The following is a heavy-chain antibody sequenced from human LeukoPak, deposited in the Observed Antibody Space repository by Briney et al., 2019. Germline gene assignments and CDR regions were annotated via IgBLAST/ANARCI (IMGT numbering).Heavy chain of an antibody. CDR2: IYTSGST. Sequence: SETLSLTCNVSGGSISSGSYYWSWIRQPAGKGLEWIGRIYTSGSTNYNPSLKSRVTISVDTSKNQFSLKLSSVTAADTAVYYCARAGGDFWSGYLPPHWFDPWGQGTLVTVSS. J-gene: IGHJ5*02. CDR1: GGSISSGSYY. D-gene: IGHD3-3*01. V-gene: IGHV4-61*02. CDR3: ARAGGDFWSGYLPPHWFDP.